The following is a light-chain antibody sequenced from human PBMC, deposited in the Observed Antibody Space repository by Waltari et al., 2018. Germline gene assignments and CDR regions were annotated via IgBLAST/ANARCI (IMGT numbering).Light chain of an antibody. J-gene: IGLJ2*01. Sequence: HSALTQPASVSGSPGQSITISCTGTSRDVGRYNYVSWYQQHPGKAPKLMIYDVSNRPSGVSNRFSGSKSGNTASLTISGLQAEDEADYYCSSYISSDTLELFGGGTSLTVL. CDR1: SRDVGRYNY. V-gene: IGLV2-14*03. CDR3: SSYISSDTLEL. CDR2: DVS.